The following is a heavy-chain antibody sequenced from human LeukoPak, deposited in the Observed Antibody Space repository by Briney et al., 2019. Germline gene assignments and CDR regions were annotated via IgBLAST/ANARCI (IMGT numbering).Heavy chain of an antibody. Sequence: SETLSLTCTVSGCCISAFYWSWIRQPTGKGLEWIAYIYHSGSSNYNPSLKSRVTLSVDTSKNEFSLKLTSVTAADTAVYYCATDVGQTTSFWGQGTLVTVSS. CDR1: GCCISAFY. CDR3: ATDVGQTTSF. D-gene: IGHD4-11*01. V-gene: IGHV4-59*01. CDR2: IYHSGSS. J-gene: IGHJ4*02.